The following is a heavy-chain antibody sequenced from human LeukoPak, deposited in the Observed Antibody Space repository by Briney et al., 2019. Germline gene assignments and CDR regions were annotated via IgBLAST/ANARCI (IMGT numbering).Heavy chain of an antibody. Sequence: SETLSLTCTVSGGSISSSSYYWGWIRQPPGKGLEWIGSIYYSGSTYYNPSLKSRVTISVDTSKNQFSLKLSSVTAADTAVYYCAITNQLPYCSSTSCYSPPISAPGYWGQGTLVTVSS. CDR3: AITNQLPYCSSTSCYSPPISAPGY. CDR2: IYYSGST. D-gene: IGHD2-2*01. V-gene: IGHV4-39*01. J-gene: IGHJ4*02. CDR1: GGSISSSSYY.